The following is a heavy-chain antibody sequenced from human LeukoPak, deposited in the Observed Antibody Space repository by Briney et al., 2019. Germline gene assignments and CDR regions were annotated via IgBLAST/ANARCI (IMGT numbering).Heavy chain of an antibody. J-gene: IGHJ3*02. CDR3: ARGIAAAGSDAFDI. CDR2: IYYSGST. CDR1: GGSISSYY. Sequence: SETLSLTCTVSGGSISSYYWSWIRQPPGKGLEWIGYIYYSGSTYYNPSLKSRVTISVDTSKNQFSLKLSSVTAADTAVYYCARGIAAAGSDAFDIWGQGTMVTVSS. V-gene: IGHV4-59*08. D-gene: IGHD6-13*01.